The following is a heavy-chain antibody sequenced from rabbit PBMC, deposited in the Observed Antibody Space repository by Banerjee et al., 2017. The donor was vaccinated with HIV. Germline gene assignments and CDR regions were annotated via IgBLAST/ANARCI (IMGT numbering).Heavy chain of an antibody. V-gene: IGHV1S45*01. J-gene: IGHJ4*01. CDR2: INTSSGNT. D-gene: IGHD4-1*01. CDR1: GFDLSSYYV. CDR3: ARDSAGREDFNL. Sequence: QEQLEESGGGLVKPEGSLKLSCTASGFDLSSYYVMCWVRQAPGKGLEWIACINTSSGNTVYASWAKGRFTISKSSSTTVTLQMTSLTAADTATYFCARDSAGREDFNLWGQGTLVTVS.